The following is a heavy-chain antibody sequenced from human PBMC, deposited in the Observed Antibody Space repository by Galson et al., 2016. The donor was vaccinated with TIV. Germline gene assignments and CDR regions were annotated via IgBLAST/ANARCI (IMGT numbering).Heavy chain of an antibody. CDR3: ARGRITLGP. D-gene: IGHD3-10*01. CDR2: IKQDGSEE. V-gene: IGHV3-7*05. J-gene: IGHJ5*02. Sequence: SLRLSCAASGFTFSSYWMTWVRQAPGKGLEWVANIKQDGSEENFVDSGKGRFTISRDNARNLLYLQMNSRRGEDTAVYYCARGRITLGPWGQGTLLTVSS. CDR1: GFTFSSYW.